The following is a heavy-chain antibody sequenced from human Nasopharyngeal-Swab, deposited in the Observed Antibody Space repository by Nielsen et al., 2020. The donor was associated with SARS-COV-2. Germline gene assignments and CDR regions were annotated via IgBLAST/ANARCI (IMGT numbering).Heavy chain of an antibody. D-gene: IGHD3-22*01. V-gene: IGHV1-18*01. CDR3: ARVTPTLYDSSGYLFDY. Sequence: ASVKVSCKASGYTFTSYGISWVRQAPGQGLEWMGWISAYNGNTNYAQKLQGIVTMTTDTSTSTAYMELRSLRSDDTAVYYCARVTPTLYDSSGYLFDYWGQGTLVTVSS. J-gene: IGHJ4*02. CDR1: GYTFTSYG. CDR2: ISAYNGNT.